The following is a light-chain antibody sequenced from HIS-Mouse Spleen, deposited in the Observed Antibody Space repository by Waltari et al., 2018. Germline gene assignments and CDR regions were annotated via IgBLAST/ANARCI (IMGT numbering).Light chain of an antibody. J-gene: IGLJ2*01. V-gene: IGLV3-10*01. CDR2: EDS. CDR1: ALPKQY. Sequence: SYELTQPPSVSVSPVQTARITRSGEALPKQYAYWYQQKSGQAPVLVIYEDSKRPSGIPERFSGSSSGTMATLTISGAQVEDEADYYCYSTDSSGNHRVFGGGTKLTVL. CDR3: YSTDSSGNHRV.